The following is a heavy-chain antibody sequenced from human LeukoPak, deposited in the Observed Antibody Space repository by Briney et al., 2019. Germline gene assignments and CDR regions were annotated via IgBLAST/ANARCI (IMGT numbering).Heavy chain of an antibody. V-gene: IGHV3-30*02. J-gene: IGHJ4*02. CDR2: IRYDGSNK. D-gene: IGHD3-10*01. CDR1: GFPFSSYW. CDR3: AKVGPNTMVRGESPNFDY. Sequence: GGSLRLSCAASGFPFSSYWMHWVRQAPGKGLEWVAFIRYDGSNKYYADSVKGRFIISRDNSKNTLYLQMNSLRAEDTAVFYCAKVGPNTMVRGESPNFDYWGQGTLVTVSS.